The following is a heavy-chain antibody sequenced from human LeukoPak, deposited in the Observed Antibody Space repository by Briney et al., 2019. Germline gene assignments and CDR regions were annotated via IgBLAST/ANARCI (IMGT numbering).Heavy chain of an antibody. CDR1: GFTFSDPY. CDR3: ARTARHLDY. CDR2: ISGSGTDI. V-gene: IGHV3-11*04. Sequence: GGSLRLSCEAPGFTFSDPYMSWIRQAPGKGLECLSYISGSGTDINYADSVRGRFTISRDNAKNLLYLQMNDLRLEDTAVYYCARTARHLDYWGQGTLVTVSS. D-gene: IGHD5-18*01. J-gene: IGHJ4*02.